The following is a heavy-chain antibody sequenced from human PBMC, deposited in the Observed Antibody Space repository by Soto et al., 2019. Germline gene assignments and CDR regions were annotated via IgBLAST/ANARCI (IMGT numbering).Heavy chain of an antibody. J-gene: IGHJ4*02. CDR2: ISSSTGYI. V-gene: IGHV3-21*01. D-gene: IGHD5-12*01. CDR3: ARAGRDGYNWDY. Sequence: GGSLRLSCATSGFTFISYSMNWVLQAPGKGLEWVSSISSSTGYIYYADSVKGRFTISRDNAKNSLYLQMNSLRAEDTAVYYCARAGRDGYNWDYWGQGTLVTVSS. CDR1: GFTFISYS.